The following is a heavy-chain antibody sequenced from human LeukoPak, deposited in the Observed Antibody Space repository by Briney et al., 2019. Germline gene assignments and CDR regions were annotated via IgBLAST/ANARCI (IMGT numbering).Heavy chain of an antibody. J-gene: IGHJ4*02. CDR3: ARDLSSAMATWVDY. D-gene: IGHD5-18*01. Sequence: SVKVSCKASGGTFSSYAISWVRQAPGQGLEWMGGIIPIFGTANYAQKFQGRVAITADKSTSTAYMELSSLRSEDTAVYYCARDLSSAMATWVDYWGQGTLVTVSS. CDR1: GGTFSSYA. CDR2: IIPIFGTA. V-gene: IGHV1-69*06.